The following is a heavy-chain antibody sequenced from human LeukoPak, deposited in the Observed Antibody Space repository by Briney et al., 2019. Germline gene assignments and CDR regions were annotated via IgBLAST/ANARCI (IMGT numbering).Heavy chain of an antibody. V-gene: IGHV4-38-2*01. D-gene: IGHD3-10*01. CDR1: GYSISSGYY. Sequence: KPSETLSLTCAVSGYSISSGYYWGWIRQPPGKGLEWIGSIYHSGSTYYNPSLKSRVTISVDTSKNQFSLKLSSVTAADTAVYYCARAARNHYGSGSYPSPPDYWGQGTLVTVSS. CDR3: ARAARNHYGSGSYPSPPDY. J-gene: IGHJ4*02. CDR2: IYHSGST.